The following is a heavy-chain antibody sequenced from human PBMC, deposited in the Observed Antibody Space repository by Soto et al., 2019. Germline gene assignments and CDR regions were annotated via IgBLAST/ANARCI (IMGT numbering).Heavy chain of an antibody. V-gene: IGHV3-23*01. Sequence: EVQLLESGGGLVQPGGSLRLSCAASGFTFSSYAMSWVRQAPGKGLEWVPAISGSGGSTYYADSVKGRFTISRDNSKNALYLQMNSLRAEDTAVYYCAAGGYSGYEPIDYWGQGTLVTVSS. CDR3: AAGGYSGYEPIDY. D-gene: IGHD5-12*01. CDR1: GFTFSSYA. J-gene: IGHJ4*02. CDR2: ISGSGGST.